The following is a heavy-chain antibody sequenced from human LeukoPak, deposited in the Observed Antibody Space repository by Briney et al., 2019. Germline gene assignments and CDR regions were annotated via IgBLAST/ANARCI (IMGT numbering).Heavy chain of an antibody. CDR3: AKDLYGDYDFDC. D-gene: IGHD4-17*01. Sequence: GGSLRLSCAAPGFTVSTNYMSWVRQAPGKGLEWVSVIYSSGSTYYADSVKGRFTISRDDSKNTLFLQMNFLSAEDTAVYYCAKDLYGDYDFDCWGQGTLVTVSS. CDR2: IYSSGST. V-gene: IGHV3-53*01. CDR1: GFTVSTNY. J-gene: IGHJ4*02.